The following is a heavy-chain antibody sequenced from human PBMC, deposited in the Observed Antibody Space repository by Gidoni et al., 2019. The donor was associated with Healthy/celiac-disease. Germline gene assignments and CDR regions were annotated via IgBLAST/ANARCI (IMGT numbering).Heavy chain of an antibody. CDR1: GGSISSGSYY. D-gene: IGHD4-17*01. J-gene: IGHJ2*01. V-gene: IGHV4-61*02. CDR2: IYTSGST. Sequence: QVQLQESGPGLVKPSQTLSLTCTVSGGSISSGSYYWSWIRQPAGKGLEWIGRIYTSGSTNYNPSLKSRVTISVDTSKNQFSLKLSSVTAADTAVYYCARSYGDPFWYFDLWGRGTLVTVSS. CDR3: ARSYGDPFWYFDL.